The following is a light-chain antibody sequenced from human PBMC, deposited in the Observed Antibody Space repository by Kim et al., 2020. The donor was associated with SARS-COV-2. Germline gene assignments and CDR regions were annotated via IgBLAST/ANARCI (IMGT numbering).Light chain of an antibody. CDR2: EAS. V-gene: IGKV1-5*03. J-gene: IGKJ1*01. Sequence: SAAVGASVTITCRASQNIRGWLAWYQQKPGKAPKLLIQEASNLESGVPSRFSGSGSGKEFTFTITSLQPDDSATYYCQQYDGYWTFGQGTKVDIK. CDR3: QQYDGYWT. CDR1: QNIRGW.